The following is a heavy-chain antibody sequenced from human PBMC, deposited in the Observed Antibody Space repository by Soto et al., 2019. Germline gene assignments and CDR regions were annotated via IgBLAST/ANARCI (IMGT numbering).Heavy chain of an antibody. J-gene: IGHJ1*01. CDR3: ARVWWFGEKEYFQN. D-gene: IGHD2-21*01. CDR1: GFSLSTDGMC. V-gene: IGHV2-70*11. CDR2: IDWNDDK. Sequence: SGPTLVNPTQTLTLTCTISGFSLSTDGMCVSWIRQPPGKTLEWLARIDWNDDKYYSTSLKTRLTISKDTSKNQAVLTMTKLDPADTATYYCARVWWFGEKEYFQNWGQGTLVTVSS.